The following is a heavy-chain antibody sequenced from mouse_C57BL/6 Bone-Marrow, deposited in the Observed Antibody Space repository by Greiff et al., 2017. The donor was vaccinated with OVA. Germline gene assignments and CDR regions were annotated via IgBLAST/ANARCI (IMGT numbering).Heavy chain of an antibody. D-gene: IGHD3-1*01. Sequence: QVQLQQPGAELVKPGASVKLSCKASGYTFTSYWMQWVKQRPGQGLEWIGEIDPSDSYTNYNQKFKGKATLTVDTSSSTAYMQLSSLTSEDCAVDYCAREGAKYYFDYWGQGTTLTVSS. V-gene: IGHV1-50*01. CDR1: GYTFTSYW. CDR2: IDPSDSYT. J-gene: IGHJ2*01. CDR3: AREGAKYYFDY.